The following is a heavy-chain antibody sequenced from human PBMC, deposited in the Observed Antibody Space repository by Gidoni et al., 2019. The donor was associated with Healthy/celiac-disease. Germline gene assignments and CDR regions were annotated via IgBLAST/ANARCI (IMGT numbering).Heavy chain of an antibody. J-gene: IGHJ5*02. D-gene: IGHD6-13*01. CDR1: GFTVSSNY. CDR2: IYSGGST. CDR3: ARTGIAAAGTNWFDP. Sequence: EVQLVESGGGLIQPGWSLRLSCAAPGFTVSSNYMSWVRQATGKGLEWVAVIYSGGSTYYADSVKGRFTISRDNSKNTLYLQMNSLRAEDTAVYYCARTGIAAAGTNWFDPWGQGTLVTVSS. V-gene: IGHV3-53*01.